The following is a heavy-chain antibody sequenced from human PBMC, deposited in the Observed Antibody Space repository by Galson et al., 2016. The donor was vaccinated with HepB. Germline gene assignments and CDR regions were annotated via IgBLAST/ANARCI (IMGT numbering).Heavy chain of an antibody. V-gene: IGHV3-33*01. CDR1: GFTFSSYG. D-gene: IGHD6-19*01. Sequence: SLRLSCAASGFTFSSYGMHWVRQAPGKGLEWVAVIWYDGSNKYYADSVKGRFTISRENSKNTLYLQMNSLRAEDTAVYYCAREALIAVTLLDVWGQGTTVTVSS. CDR2: IWYDGSNK. CDR3: AREALIAVTLLDV. J-gene: IGHJ6*02.